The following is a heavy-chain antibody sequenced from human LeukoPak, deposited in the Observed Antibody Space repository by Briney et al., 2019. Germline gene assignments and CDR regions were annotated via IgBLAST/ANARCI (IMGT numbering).Heavy chain of an antibody. CDR3: ARWGYSYGMYYFDY. CDR2: IYYSGST. CDR1: GGSISSYY. V-gene: IGHV4-59*01. Sequence: PSETLSLTCTVSGGSISSYYWSWIRQPPGKGLEWIGYIYYSGSTNYNPSLKSRVTISVDTSKNQFSLKLSSVTAADTAVYYCARWGYSYGMYYFDYWGQGTLVTVSS. J-gene: IGHJ4*02. D-gene: IGHD5-18*01.